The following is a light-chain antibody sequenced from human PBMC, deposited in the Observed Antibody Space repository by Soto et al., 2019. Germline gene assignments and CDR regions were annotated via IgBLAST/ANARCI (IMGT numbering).Light chain of an antibody. CDR3: QESDTSPLS. V-gene: IGKV3-20*01. CDR2: DVS. J-gene: IGKJ1*01. Sequence: EIVLTQSPGTLSLSPGERATLACGTSQSLGTNYLAWYQHKPGQAPRLLIYDVSTRSTGIPDRFSGSGSGADFTLAISSTEPEDFALYFCQESDTSPLSFGQGTNVHIK. CDR1: QSLGTNY.